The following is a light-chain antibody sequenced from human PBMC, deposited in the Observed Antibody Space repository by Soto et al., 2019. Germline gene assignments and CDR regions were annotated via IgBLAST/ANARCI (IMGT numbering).Light chain of an antibody. CDR2: DAS. CDR1: QNIRSW. V-gene: IGKV1-5*01. J-gene: IGKJ2*01. CDR3: QHYNGY. Sequence: DIPMTQSPTTLSASVGDRVTITCRASQNIRSWLAWYQQKPGKAPKVLIYDASTLESGVPSRFSGSGFGTEFTLTISSLQPDDFATYYCQHYNGYFGQGTKLEIK.